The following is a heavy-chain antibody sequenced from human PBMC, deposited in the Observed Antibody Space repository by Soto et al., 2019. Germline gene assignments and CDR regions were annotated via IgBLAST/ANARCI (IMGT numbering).Heavy chain of an antibody. CDR2: IIPIFGTA. CDR1: GGTFSSYA. V-gene: IGHV1-69*12. J-gene: IGHJ4*02. D-gene: IGHD4-17*01. CDR3: ARGGENYGDLRFDY. Sequence: QVQLVQSGAEVKKPGSSVKVSCKASGGTFSSYAISWVRQAPGQGLEWMGGIIPIFGTANYAQKFQGRVTXTAXEXMSTAYMELSSLRSEDTAVYYCARGGENYGDLRFDYWGQGTLVTVSS.